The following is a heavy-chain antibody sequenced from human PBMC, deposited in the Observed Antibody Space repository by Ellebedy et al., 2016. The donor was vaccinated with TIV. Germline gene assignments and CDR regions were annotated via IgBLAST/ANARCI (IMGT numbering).Heavy chain of an antibody. V-gene: IGHV3-23*01. CDR2: ISASSYST. Sequence: GGSLRLSXAASGFTFSNYPMTWVRQAPGKGLEWVSVISASSYSTYYADSVKGRFTISRDNSKNTLYLQMNSLRAEDTAVYYCANDPTVTIQTGDDYFDYWGQGTLVTVSS. D-gene: IGHD4-17*01. CDR3: ANDPTVTIQTGDDYFDY. CDR1: GFTFSNYP. J-gene: IGHJ4*02.